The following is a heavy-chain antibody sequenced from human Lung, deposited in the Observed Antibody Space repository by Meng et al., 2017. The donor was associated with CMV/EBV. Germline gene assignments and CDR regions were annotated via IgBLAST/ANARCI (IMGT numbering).Heavy chain of an antibody. J-gene: IGHJ4*02. CDR3: ARDPRLCSSTSCYGD. V-gene: IGHV4-61*01. Sequence: SCTVSGGSVSSGSYYWSWIRQPPGKGLEWIGYIYYSGSTNYNPSLKSRVTISVDTSKNQFSLKLSSVTAADTAVYYCARDPRLCSSTSCYGDWGPG. CDR1: GGSVSSGSYY. CDR2: IYYSGST. D-gene: IGHD2-2*01.